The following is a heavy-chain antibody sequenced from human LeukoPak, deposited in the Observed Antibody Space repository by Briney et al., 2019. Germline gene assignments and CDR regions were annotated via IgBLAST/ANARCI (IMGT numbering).Heavy chain of an antibody. CDR2: IYSGGTT. D-gene: IGHD6-13*01. CDR3: ARRGVKTRIGYSSSWYYFDY. V-gene: IGHV3-53*01. CDR1: GFTVSGNY. Sequence: PGGSLRLSCAVSGFTVSGNYMSWVRQAPGKGLEWVSLIYSGGTTYYADSVKGRFTISRDNAKNSLYLQMNSLRAEDTAVYYCARRGVKTRIGYSSSWYYFDYWGQGTLVTVSS. J-gene: IGHJ4*02.